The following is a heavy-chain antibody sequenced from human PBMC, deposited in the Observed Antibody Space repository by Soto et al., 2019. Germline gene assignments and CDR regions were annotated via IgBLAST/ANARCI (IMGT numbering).Heavy chain of an antibody. V-gene: IGHV1-3*01. CDR1: GYTYTSYA. J-gene: IGHJ4*02. CDR2: INAGNGNT. D-gene: IGHD1-26*01. Sequence: PVPASCKSSGYTYTSYAMHWPRQAPGQRLEWMGWINAGNGNTKYSQKCQGRVTITRDTSASTAYMELSSLRSEDTAVYYCARGFGRGDADSGSYFDFWGEGTLVTVSS. CDR3: ARGFGRGDADSGSYFDF.